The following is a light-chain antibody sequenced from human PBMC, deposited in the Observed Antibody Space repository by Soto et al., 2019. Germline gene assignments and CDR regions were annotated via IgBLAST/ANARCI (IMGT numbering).Light chain of an antibody. CDR1: SSNIGSNS. V-gene: IGLV1-44*01. J-gene: IGLJ1*01. Sequence: QSVLTQPPSASGTPGQWVTISCSGSSSNIGSNSVNWYQQLPGTAPKLLVYIHTQRPSGVPDRFSGSKSGTSASLAISGLQSEDEADYYCAAWDNSLSIDVFGSGTKLTVL. CDR2: IHT. CDR3: AAWDNSLSIDV.